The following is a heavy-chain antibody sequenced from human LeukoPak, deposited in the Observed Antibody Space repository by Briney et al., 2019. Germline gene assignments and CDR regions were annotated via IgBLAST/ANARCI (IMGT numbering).Heavy chain of an antibody. Sequence: GGSLRLSCAASGFTFSSCAMHWVRQAPGKGLEWVAVISYDGSNKYYADSVKGRFTISRDYSKNTLYLQMNSLRAEDTAVYYCAREEGLVLDYWGQGTLVTVSS. CDR1: GFTFSSCA. CDR2: ISYDGSNK. D-gene: IGHD2-8*02. J-gene: IGHJ4*02. V-gene: IGHV3-30-3*01. CDR3: AREEGLVLDY.